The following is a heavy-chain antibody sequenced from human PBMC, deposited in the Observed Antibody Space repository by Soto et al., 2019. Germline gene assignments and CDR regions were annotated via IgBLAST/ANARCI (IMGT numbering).Heavy chain of an antibody. D-gene: IGHD3-3*01. V-gene: IGHV3-7*01. CDR1: GFTFSSYW. J-gene: IGHJ4*02. Sequence: PGGSLRLSCAASGFTFSSYWMSWVRQAPGKGLEWVANIKQDGSEKYYVDSVKGRFTISRDNAKNSLYLQMNSLRAEDTAVYYCARLPYYDFWSATISKSDYFDYWGQGTLVTVS. CDR2: IKQDGSEK. CDR3: ARLPYYDFWSATISKSDYFDY.